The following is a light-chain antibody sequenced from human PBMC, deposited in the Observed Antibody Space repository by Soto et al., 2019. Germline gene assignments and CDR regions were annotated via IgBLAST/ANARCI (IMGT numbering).Light chain of an antibody. J-gene: IGKJ1*01. CDR2: GAS. Sequence: EIVLTQSRGTLSLSPGERATRTCRASQSVSSSYLAWYQQKPGQAPRLLIYGASSRATGIPDRFSGSGSGTDFTLTISRLEPEDFAVYYCQQYGSSWTFGQGTKVEIK. V-gene: IGKV3-20*01. CDR1: QSVSSSY. CDR3: QQYGSSWT.